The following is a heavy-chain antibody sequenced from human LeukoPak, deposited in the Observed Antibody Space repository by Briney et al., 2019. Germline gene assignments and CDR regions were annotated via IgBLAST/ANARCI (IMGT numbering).Heavy chain of an antibody. J-gene: IGHJ4*02. CDR1: GFTFSSYG. CDR3: ATSSSSWYYFDY. Sequence: PGRSLRLSCAASGFTFSSYGMHWVRQAPGKGLEWVAVIWYDGSNKYYADSVKGRFTISRDNSKNTLYLQMNSLRAEDTAVYYCATSSSSWYYFDYWGQGTLVTVSS. D-gene: IGHD6-13*01. V-gene: IGHV3-33*01. CDR2: IWYDGSNK.